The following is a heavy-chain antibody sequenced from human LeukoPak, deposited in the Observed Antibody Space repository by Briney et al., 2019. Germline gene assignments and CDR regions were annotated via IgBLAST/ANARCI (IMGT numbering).Heavy chain of an antibody. CDR2: ISGSGGST. V-gene: IGHV3-23*01. Sequence: PGGSLRLSCAASGFTFSSYSMNWVRQAPGKGLEWVSAISGSGGSTYYADSVKGRFTISRDNSKNTLYLQMNSLRAEDTAVYYCAKVLEAGEGGYVLFDYWGQGTLVTVSS. J-gene: IGHJ4*02. D-gene: IGHD5-12*01. CDR1: GFTFSSYS. CDR3: AKVLEAGEGGYVLFDY.